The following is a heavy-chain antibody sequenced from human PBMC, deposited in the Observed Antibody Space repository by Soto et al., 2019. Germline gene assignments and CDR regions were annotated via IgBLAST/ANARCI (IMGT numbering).Heavy chain of an antibody. V-gene: IGHV1-18*04. J-gene: IGHJ4*02. D-gene: IGHD5-12*01. CDR2: ITAENGNT. CDR3: ARVVLEWLPTSGFDY. CDR1: GYSFTSYG. Sequence: QIQLVQSGAEVKKPGASVKVSCKASGYSFTSYGITWVRQAPGQGPEWLGWITAENGNTNYAQKFQGRSTMTTDTSTNTACMELRGLRSDDTAVYYCARVVLEWLPTSGFDYWGQGTLVTVSS.